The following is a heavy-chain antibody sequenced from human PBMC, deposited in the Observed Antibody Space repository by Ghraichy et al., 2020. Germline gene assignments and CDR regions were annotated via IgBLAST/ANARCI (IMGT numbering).Heavy chain of an antibody. CDR3: AHRRVSGYDLLVFDI. CDR2: IYWDDDK. Sequence: SGPTLVKPTQTLTLTCTFSGFSLSTSGVGVGWIRQPPGKALEWLALIYWDDDKRYSPSLKSRLTITKDTSKNQVVLTMTNMDPVDTATYYCAHRRVSGYDLLVFDIWGQGTIVTVSS. D-gene: IGHD5-12*01. J-gene: IGHJ3*02. V-gene: IGHV2-5*02. CDR1: GFSLSTSGVG.